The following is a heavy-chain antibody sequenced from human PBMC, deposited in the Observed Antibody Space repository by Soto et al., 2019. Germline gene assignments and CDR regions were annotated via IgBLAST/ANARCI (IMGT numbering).Heavy chain of an antibody. V-gene: IGHV1-69*12. CDR1: GGTFGNSA. Sequence: QVQLVQSGAEVKKPGSSVTVSCKASGGTFGNSAISWVRQAPGQGLEWVGGIIPMFPTPDYAQKFQGRVTITADESTSTAYMELTSLGSEDTGVYYCARDTARLRLGGNYCYAVDVWGQGTTVTVS. CDR2: IIPMFPTP. CDR3: ARDTARLRLGGNYCYAVDV. D-gene: IGHD5-12*01. J-gene: IGHJ6*02.